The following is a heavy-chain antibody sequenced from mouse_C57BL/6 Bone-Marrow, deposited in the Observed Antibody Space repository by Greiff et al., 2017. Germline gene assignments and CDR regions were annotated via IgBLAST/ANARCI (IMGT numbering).Heavy chain of an antibody. Sequence: EVKVVESGGGLVKPGGSLKLSCAASGFTFSDYGMHWVRQAPEKGLEWVAYISSGSSTIYYADTVKGRFTISRDNAKNTLFLQRTSLRSEDTAMYYCARGTVVATFYWYFDVWGIGTTVTVSS. CDR2: ISSGSSTI. J-gene: IGHJ1*03. CDR3: ARGTVVATFYWYFDV. CDR1: GFTFSDYG. D-gene: IGHD1-1*01. V-gene: IGHV5-17*01.